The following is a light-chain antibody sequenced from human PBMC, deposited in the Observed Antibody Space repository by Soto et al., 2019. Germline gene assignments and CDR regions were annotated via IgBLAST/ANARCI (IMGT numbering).Light chain of an antibody. V-gene: IGKV1-9*01. Sequence: IQLTQSPSSLSASVGDRVTITCRASQGISNYLAWYQQKPGKTPRLLIYGATTLQSGVPSRFSGSGSRTDFALTISSLQPEDFATYYCQQLKSYVTFGQGTRLEIK. CDR2: GAT. J-gene: IGKJ5*01. CDR1: QGISNY. CDR3: QQLKSYVT.